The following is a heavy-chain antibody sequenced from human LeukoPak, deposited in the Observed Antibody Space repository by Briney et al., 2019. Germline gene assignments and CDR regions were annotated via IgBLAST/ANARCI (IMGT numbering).Heavy chain of an antibody. CDR1: GGTFSSYA. V-gene: IGHV1-69*06. CDR2: IIPIFGTA. CDR3: ARAVTMVRGVIMDYYYGMDV. D-gene: IGHD3-10*01. J-gene: IGHJ6*04. Sequence: GASVKVSCTASGGTFSSYAISWVRQAPGQGLEWMGGIIPIFGTANYAQKFQGRVTITADKSTSTAYMELSSLRSEDTAVYYCARAVTMVRGVIMDYYYGMDVWGKGTTVTVSS.